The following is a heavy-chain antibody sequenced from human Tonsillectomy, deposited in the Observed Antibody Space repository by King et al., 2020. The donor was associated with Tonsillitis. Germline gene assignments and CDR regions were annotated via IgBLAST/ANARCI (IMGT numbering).Heavy chain of an antibody. CDR1: GGSISSSNW. CDR2: IYHSGST. Sequence: QLQESGPGLVKPSGTLSLTCAVSGGSISSSNWWSWVRQPPGKGLEWIGEIYHSGSTNYNPSLKSRLTISVDKSKNQFSLKRSSVTAADTAVYYCQGGGVANSYYFDYWGQGTLVTVSS. D-gene: IGHD3-3*01. V-gene: IGHV4-4*02. CDR3: QGGGVANSYYFDY. J-gene: IGHJ4*02.